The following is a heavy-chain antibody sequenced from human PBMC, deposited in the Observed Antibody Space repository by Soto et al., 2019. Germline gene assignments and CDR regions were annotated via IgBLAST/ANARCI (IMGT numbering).Heavy chain of an antibody. CDR2: ISYDGSNK. D-gene: IGHD2-2*01. V-gene: IGHV3-30*18. CDR1: GFTFSSYG. Sequence: GGSLRLSCAASGFTFSSYGMHWVRQAPGKGLEWVAVISYDGSNKYYADSVKGRFTISRDNSKNTLYLQMNSLRAEDTAVYYCAKPYQPRAYYYYGMDVWGQGTTVTVSS. J-gene: IGHJ6*02. CDR3: AKPYQPRAYYYYGMDV.